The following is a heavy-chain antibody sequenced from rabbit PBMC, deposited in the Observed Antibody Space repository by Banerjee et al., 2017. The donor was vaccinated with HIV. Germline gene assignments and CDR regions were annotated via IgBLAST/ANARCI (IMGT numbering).Heavy chain of an antibody. CDR1: GFDFSSYYM. CDR3: ARKGISGYSRFNL. D-gene: IGHD1-1*01. CDR2: IDPVFGST. V-gene: IGHV1S45*01. Sequence: QEQLVESGGGLVQPEESLTLTCKASGFDFSSYYMSWVRQAPGKGLEWIGYIDPVFGSTYYASWLKGRFTISKTSSTTVTLQMTSLTAADTAPYFCARKGISGYSRFNLWGPGTLVTVS. J-gene: IGHJ4*01.